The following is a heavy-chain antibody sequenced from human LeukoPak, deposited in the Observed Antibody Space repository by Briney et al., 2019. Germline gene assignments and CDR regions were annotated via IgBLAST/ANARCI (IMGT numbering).Heavy chain of an antibody. D-gene: IGHD1-26*01. J-gene: IGHJ4*02. CDR2: IKQDGSEK. CDR3: ARYSGSYHGFDY. Sequence: GGSLGLSCAASGFTFSNYWMTWVRQAPGKGLEWVANIKQDGSEKYYVDSVRGRFTISRDNAKNSLDLQMNSLRAEDTAVYYCARYSGSYHGFDYWGQGTLVTVSS. V-gene: IGHV3-7*04. CDR1: GFTFSNYW.